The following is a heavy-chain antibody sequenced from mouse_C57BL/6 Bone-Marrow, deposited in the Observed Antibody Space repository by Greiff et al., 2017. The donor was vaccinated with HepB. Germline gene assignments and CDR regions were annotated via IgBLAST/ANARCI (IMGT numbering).Heavy chain of an antibody. J-gene: IGHJ3*01. CDR3: AGREGIYYDY. Sequence: EVQVVESGGGLVKPGGSLKLSCAASGFTFSDYGMHWVRQAPEKGLEWVAYISSGSSTIYYADTVKGRFTISRDNAKNTLFLQLTSLRSEDTAMYYCAGREGIYYDYGGLGTLVTVSA. CDR2: ISSGSSTI. D-gene: IGHD2-4*01. V-gene: IGHV5-17*01. CDR1: GFTFSDYG.